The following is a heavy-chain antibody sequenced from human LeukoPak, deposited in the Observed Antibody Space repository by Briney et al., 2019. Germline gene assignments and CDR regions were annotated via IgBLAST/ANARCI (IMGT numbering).Heavy chain of an antibody. D-gene: IGHD3-16*01. CDR2: FDPEDEET. J-gene: IGHJ5*02. CDR3: ASPYLGGYWFDP. V-gene: IGHV1-24*01. Sequence: ASVKVSCKVSGNTLTELSMHWVRQAPGKGLEWMGGFDPEDEETIYVQKFQGRVTMTEDTSTDTAYMELSSLRSEDTAVYYCASPYLGGYWFDPWGQGTLVTVSS. CDR1: GNTLTELS.